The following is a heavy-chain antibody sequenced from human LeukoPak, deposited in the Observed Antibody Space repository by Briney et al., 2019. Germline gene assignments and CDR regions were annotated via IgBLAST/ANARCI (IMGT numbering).Heavy chain of an antibody. Sequence: SETLSLTCTVSGGSISSSSYYWSWIRQPPGKGLEWIGYIYYSGSTNYNPSLKSRVTISVDTSKNQFSLKLSSVTAADTAVYYCARVSVGATSVFDYWGQGTLVTVSS. J-gene: IGHJ4*02. CDR3: ARVSVGATSVFDY. V-gene: IGHV4-61*01. CDR1: GGSISSSSYY. D-gene: IGHD1-26*01. CDR2: IYYSGST.